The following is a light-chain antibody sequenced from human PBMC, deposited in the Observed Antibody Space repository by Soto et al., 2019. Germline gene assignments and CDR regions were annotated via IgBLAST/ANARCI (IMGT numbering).Light chain of an antibody. Sequence: QAVVTQPASVSGSPGQSITISCTGTSSDVGSSNLVSWYQQHPGKAPKLMIYEGSRRPSGVSGRFSGSKSGNTASLTISGLQAEDEADYYCCSFAGSSTFYVFGTGTKLTVL. CDR2: EGS. CDR3: CSFAGSSTFYV. J-gene: IGLJ1*01. V-gene: IGLV2-23*01. CDR1: SSDVGSSNL.